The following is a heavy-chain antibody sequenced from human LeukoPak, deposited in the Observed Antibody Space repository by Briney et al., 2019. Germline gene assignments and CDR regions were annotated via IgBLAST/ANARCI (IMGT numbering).Heavy chain of an antibody. V-gene: IGHV3-30*04. CDR1: GFTFSSYA. D-gene: IGHD3-9*01. CDR3: ARDRDFDWSPIKGYFDY. J-gene: IGHJ4*02. Sequence: GRSLRLSCAASGFTFSSYAMHWVRQAPGKGLEWVAVISYDGSNKYYADSVKGRFTISRDNSKNTLYLQMNSLRAEDTAVYYCARDRDFDWSPIKGYFDYWGQGTLVTVSS. CDR2: ISYDGSNK.